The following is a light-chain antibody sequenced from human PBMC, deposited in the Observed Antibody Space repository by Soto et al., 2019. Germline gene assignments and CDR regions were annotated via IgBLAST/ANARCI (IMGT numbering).Light chain of an antibody. CDR3: GSWDSSLSVVM. Sequence: QSVLTKPPAVSAAPGQKVTISCSGSRSNIGNNYVAWYQQLPGTAPKLLISDNNQRPSGIPDRFSGSKSGTSATLGITGLQTGDEADYYCGSWDSSLSVVMFGGGTKLTVL. CDR2: DNN. J-gene: IGLJ3*02. V-gene: IGLV1-51*01. CDR1: RSNIGNNY.